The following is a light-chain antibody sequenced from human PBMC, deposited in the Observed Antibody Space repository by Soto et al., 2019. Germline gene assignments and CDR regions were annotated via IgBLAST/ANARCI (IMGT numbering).Light chain of an antibody. CDR1: QSVSRK. CDR3: QQYGSSLFT. Sequence: DIVLTQSPATLSLSPGERDTLSCRASQSVSRKLAWYQQKPGQAPRLLIYDASNRATGIPARFSGSGSGTDFTLPLSRLEPEGFAVYYCQQYGSSLFTFGPGTKVDIK. CDR2: DAS. J-gene: IGKJ3*01. V-gene: IGKV3-20*01.